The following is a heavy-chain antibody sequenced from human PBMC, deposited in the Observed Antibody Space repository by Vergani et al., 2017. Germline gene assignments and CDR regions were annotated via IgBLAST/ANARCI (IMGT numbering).Heavy chain of an antibody. Sequence: QVQLVESGGGVVQPGRSLRLSCAASGFTFSSYGMHWVRQAPGKGLEWVAVISYDGSNKYYADSVKGRFTISRDNSKNTLYLQMNSLRAEDTAVYYCAKESSGYSYGHDYWGQGTLVTVSS. J-gene: IGHJ4*02. CDR3: AKESSGYSYGHDY. CDR2: ISYDGSNK. CDR1: GFTFSSYG. V-gene: IGHV3-30*18. D-gene: IGHD5-18*01.